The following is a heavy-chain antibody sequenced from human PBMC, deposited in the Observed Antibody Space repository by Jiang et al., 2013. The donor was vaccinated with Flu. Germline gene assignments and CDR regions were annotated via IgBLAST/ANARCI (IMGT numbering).Heavy chain of an antibody. Sequence: FSSYAISWVRQAPGQGLEWMGGIIPIFGTANYAQKFQGRVTITADESTSTAYMELSSLRSEDTAVYYCARAPIRRHNWFDPWGQGTLVTVSS. CDR1: FSSYA. J-gene: IGHJ5*02. CDR3: ARAPIRRHNWFDP. CDR2: IIPIFGTA. V-gene: IGHV1-69*01. D-gene: IGHD1-1*01.